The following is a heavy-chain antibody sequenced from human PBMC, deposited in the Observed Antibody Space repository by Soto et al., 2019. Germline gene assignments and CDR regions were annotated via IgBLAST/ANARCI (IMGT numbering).Heavy chain of an antibody. CDR2: ISYDGSNK. CDR3: ARDQDLRFYYDSSGYGIQFDY. V-gene: IGHV3-30-3*01. J-gene: IGHJ4*02. Sequence: EGSLRLSCAASGFTFSSYAMHWVRQAPGKGLEWVAVISYDGSNKYYADSVKGRFTISRDNSKNTLYLQMNSLRAEDTAVYYCARDQDLRFYYDSSGYGIQFDYWGQGTLVTVSS. CDR1: GFTFSSYA. D-gene: IGHD3-22*01.